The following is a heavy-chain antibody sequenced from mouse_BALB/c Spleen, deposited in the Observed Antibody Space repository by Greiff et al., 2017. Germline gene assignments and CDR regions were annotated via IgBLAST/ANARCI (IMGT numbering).Heavy chain of an antibody. CDR1: GYTFTSYW. Sequence: QVQLQQPGAELVKPGASVKLSCKASGYTFTSYWMHWVKQRPGQGLEWIGEIDPSDSYTNYNQKFKGKATLTVDKSSSTAYMQLSSLTSEDSAVYYCARSHYGSSYAMDYGGQGTSVTVSS. J-gene: IGHJ4*01. CDR3: ARSHYGSSYAMDY. D-gene: IGHD1-1*01. CDR2: IDPSDSYT. V-gene: IGHV1-69*02.